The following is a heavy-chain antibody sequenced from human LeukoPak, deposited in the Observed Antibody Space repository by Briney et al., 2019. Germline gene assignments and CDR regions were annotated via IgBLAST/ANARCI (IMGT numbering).Heavy chain of an antibody. CDR2: INHSGST. CDR3: ARGIRIKYYYDGSGSLRWFDP. Sequence: SETLSLTCAVYGGSFSGYYWSWIRQPPGKGLEWIGEINHSGSTNYNPSLKSRVTISVDTSKNQFSLKLSSVTAADTAVYYCARGIRIKYYYDGSGSLRWFDPWGQGTLVTVSS. J-gene: IGHJ5*02. V-gene: IGHV4-34*01. D-gene: IGHD3-22*01. CDR1: GGSFSGYY.